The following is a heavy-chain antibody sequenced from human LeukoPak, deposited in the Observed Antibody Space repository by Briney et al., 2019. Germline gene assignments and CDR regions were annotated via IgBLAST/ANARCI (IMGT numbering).Heavy chain of an antibody. CDR2: ISGSDGST. CDR1: GFTFSSYA. D-gene: IGHD2/OR15-2a*01. V-gene: IGHV3-23*01. CDR3: AKDSAKKYDDY. Sequence: LAGGSLRLSCAASGFTFSSYAMSWVRQAPGKGLEWVSGISGSDGSTNYADSVKGRFTISRENSKNTLYLQMNSLRAEDTAVYYCAKDSAKKYDDYWGQGTLVTVSP. J-gene: IGHJ4*02.